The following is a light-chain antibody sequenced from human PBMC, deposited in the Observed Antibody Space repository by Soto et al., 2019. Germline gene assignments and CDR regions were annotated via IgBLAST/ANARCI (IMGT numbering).Light chain of an antibody. J-gene: IGLJ3*02. CDR1: SSNIGNNY. V-gene: IGLV1-51*01. Sequence: QSVLTQPPSVSASPGQKVTISCSGSSSNIGNNYVSWYQQLPGTAPKLLMYDNDKRPSGIPDRFSGAKSGTSATLGITGLQTGDEADYYCGTWDGSLNTLMFGGGTKLTVL. CDR3: GTWDGSLNTLM. CDR2: DND.